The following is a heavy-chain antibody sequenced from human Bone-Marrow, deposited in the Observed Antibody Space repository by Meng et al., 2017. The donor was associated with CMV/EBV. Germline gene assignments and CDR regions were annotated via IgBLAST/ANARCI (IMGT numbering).Heavy chain of an antibody. CDR3: ARDLHMRSYYEFWSGYSPYYYGMDV. J-gene: IGHJ6*02. V-gene: IGHV1-69*05. CDR1: GGTFSSYA. CDR2: IIPIFGTA. Sequence: SVKVSCKPSGGTFSSYAIIWVRQAPGQGLEWMGGIIPIFGTAHYAQKFQGRVTITTVEATSTDYMELSRLRSEDTAVYDFARDLHMRSYYEFWSGYSPYYYGMDVWGQGTTVTVSS. D-gene: IGHD3-3*01.